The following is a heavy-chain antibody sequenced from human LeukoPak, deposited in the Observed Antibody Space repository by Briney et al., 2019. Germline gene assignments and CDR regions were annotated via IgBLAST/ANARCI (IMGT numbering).Heavy chain of an antibody. V-gene: IGHV3-30*02. CDR2: IRYDGNNK. CDR3: AKDLYSSAYYFDY. CDR1: GFTFSNYG. J-gene: IGHJ4*02. Sequence: GGSLRLSCAASGFTFSNYGLHWVRQAPGKGLEWVAFIRYDGNNKYYADSVKGRFTISRDNSKNTLSLQMNSLRAEDTAVYYCAKDLYSSAYYFDYWGQGTLVTVSS. D-gene: IGHD6-19*01.